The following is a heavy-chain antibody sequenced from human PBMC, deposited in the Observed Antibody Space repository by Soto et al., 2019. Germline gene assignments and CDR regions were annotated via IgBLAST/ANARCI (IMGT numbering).Heavy chain of an antibody. CDR2: IYSGGRT. D-gene: IGHD4-17*01. V-gene: IGHV3-53*01. CDR1: GLKVRSNY. J-gene: IGHJ6*02. Sequence: PGGSLRLSCAASGLKVRSNYMSWVRQAPGKGLEWVSLIYSGGRTYYADSVKGRFTTSRDDSKNMLRLQMNRLGAEDTAVYYCARGIKMFTQGYGRITYHHYGMDVWGQGTTVTVSS. CDR3: ARGIKMFTQGYGRITYHHYGMDV.